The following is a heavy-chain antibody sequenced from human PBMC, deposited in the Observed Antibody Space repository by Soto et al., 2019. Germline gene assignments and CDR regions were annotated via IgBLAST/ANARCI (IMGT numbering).Heavy chain of an antibody. Sequence: GASVKVSCKASGYTFTSYDINWVRQATGQGLEWMGWMNPNSGNTGYAQKFQGRVTMTRNTSISTAYMELSSLRSEDTAVYYCASAPQGYSSSWWGPGGDYYYYYMDVWGKGTTVTVSS. D-gene: IGHD6-13*01. J-gene: IGHJ6*03. V-gene: IGHV1-8*01. CDR3: ASAPQGYSSSWWGPGGDYYYYYMDV. CDR2: MNPNSGNT. CDR1: GYTFTSYD.